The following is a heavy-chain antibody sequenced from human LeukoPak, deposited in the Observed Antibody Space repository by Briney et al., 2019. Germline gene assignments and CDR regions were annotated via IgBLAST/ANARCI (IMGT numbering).Heavy chain of an antibody. CDR2: IYYSGST. Sequence: PSETLSLTCTVSGGSISSGDYYWSWIRQPPGKGLEWIGYIYYSGSTFYNPSLKSRVTISVDTSKNQFSLRLSSVTAADTAVYYCARLRSYSNYDYWGQGTLVTVSS. CDR1: GGSISSGDYY. D-gene: IGHD4-11*01. CDR3: ARLRSYSNYDY. J-gene: IGHJ4*02. V-gene: IGHV4-30-4*08.